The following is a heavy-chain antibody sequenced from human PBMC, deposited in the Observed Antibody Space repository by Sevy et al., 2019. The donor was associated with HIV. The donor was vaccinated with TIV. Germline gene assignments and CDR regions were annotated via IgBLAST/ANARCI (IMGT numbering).Heavy chain of an antibody. J-gene: IGHJ6*02. CDR3: ARIYGSGSYHWYYGMDV. V-gene: IGHV3-7*03. D-gene: IGHD3-10*01. CDR2: IKQDGSEK. Sequence: GGSLRLSCAASGFTFSSYWMSWVRQAPGKGLEWVANIKQDGSEKYYVDSVKGRFTISSDNAKNSLYLQMNSLRAEDTAVYYCARIYGSGSYHWYYGMDVWGQGTKVTVSS. CDR1: GFTFSSYW.